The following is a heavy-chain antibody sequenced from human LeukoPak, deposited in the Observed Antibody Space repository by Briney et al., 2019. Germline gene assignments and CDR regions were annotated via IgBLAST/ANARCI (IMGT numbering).Heavy chain of an antibody. CDR2: ISGSGGST. J-gene: IGHJ6*03. D-gene: IGHD3-3*01. CDR3: ARNPSRSPLYTIFYYYYMDV. CDR1: GFTFSSYA. V-gene: IGHV3-23*01. Sequence: GGSLRLSCAASGFTFSSYAMSWVRQAPGKGLEWVSAISGSGGSTYYADSVKGRFTISRDNSKNTLYLQMNSLRAEDTAVYYCARNPSRSPLYTIFYYYYMDVWGKGTTVTVSS.